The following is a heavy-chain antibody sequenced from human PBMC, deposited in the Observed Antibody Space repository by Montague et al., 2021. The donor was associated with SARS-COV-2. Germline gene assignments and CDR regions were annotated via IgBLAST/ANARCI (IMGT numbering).Heavy chain of an antibody. V-gene: IGHV4-34*01. J-gene: IGHJ5*02. CDR2: INHSGST. D-gene: IGHD3-22*01. CDR1: GGSFSGYY. Sequence: SETLSLTCAVDGGSFSGYYWGWIRQPPGKGLEWIGEINHSGSTXXXPSXXXRVTISVDTSKNQFSLKLSSVTAADTAVYYCARGPRITMIVVVITDIWFDPWGQGTLVTVSS. CDR3: ARGPRITMIVVVITDIWFDP.